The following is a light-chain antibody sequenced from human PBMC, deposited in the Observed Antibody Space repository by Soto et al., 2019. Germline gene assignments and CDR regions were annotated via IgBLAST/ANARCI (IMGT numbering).Light chain of an antibody. CDR2: GNT. V-gene: IGLV1-40*01. J-gene: IGLJ3*02. CDR1: SSNIGAGYD. CDR3: QSYASSLRAWV. Sequence: QSVLTQPPSVSGAPGQRVTISCTGSSSNIGAGYDVHWYQQLPGTAPKLLIYGNTNRPSGVPDRFSGSKSGTSASLAITGLQAEDEADYYCQSYASSLRAWVFGGGTKLTVL.